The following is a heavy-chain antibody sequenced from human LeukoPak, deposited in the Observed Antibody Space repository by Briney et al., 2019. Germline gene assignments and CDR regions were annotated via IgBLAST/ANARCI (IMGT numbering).Heavy chain of an antibody. D-gene: IGHD4-17*01. CDR2: IYYSGST. Sequence: PSETLSLTCTVSGGSVSSDSYYWSWIRQPPGKGLEWIGFIYYSGSTNYNPSLKSRVTISVDTSKNQFFLKLSSVTAADTAVYYCARDPRVNGDYVNIHWGQGTLVTVSS. J-gene: IGHJ4*02. V-gene: IGHV4-61*01. CDR1: GGSVSSDSYY. CDR3: ARDPRVNGDYVNIH.